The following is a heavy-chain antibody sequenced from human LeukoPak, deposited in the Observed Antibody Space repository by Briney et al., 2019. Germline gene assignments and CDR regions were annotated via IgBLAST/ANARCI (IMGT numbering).Heavy chain of an antibody. Sequence: PGGSLRLSCAASGFTVSSNYMSWVRQTPGKGLEWVSVIYSGDSGGSTYYADSVKGRFTISRDNSKNTLYLQMNSLRAEDTAVYYCARDPYSSTWSYGMDVWGQGTTVTVSS. CDR1: GFTVSSNY. V-gene: IGHV3-66*01. D-gene: IGHD6-6*01. CDR3: ARDPYSSTWSYGMDV. CDR2: IYSGDSGGST. J-gene: IGHJ6*02.